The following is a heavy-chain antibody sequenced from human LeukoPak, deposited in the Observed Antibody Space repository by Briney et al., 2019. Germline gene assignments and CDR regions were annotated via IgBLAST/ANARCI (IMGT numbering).Heavy chain of an antibody. J-gene: IGHJ4*02. D-gene: IGHD1-26*01. CDR1: GGSVSRTNW. CDR3: SRESGAFSPFGY. Sequence: NTSETLSLTCDVSGGSVSRTNWWSWVRQSPGQGLEWIGEISLSGRTNYNPSLQSRVTMSLDESKNQLSLDLASVTAADTAVYYCSRESGAFSPFGYWGQGTLVTVHS. V-gene: IGHV4-4*02. CDR2: ISLSGRT.